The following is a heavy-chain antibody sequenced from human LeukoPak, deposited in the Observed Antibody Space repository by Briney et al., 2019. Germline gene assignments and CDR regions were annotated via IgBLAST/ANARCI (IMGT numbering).Heavy chain of an antibody. V-gene: IGHV1-2*02. CDR2: INPNSGGT. CDR3: ARDLMVYAITTYGFDY. J-gene: IGHJ4*02. CDR1: GYTFTGYY. Sequence: ASVKVSCKASGYTFTGYYMHWVRQAPGQGLEWMGWINPNSGGTNYAQKFQGRVTMTRDTSISTAYMELSRLRSDDTAVYYCARDLMVYAITTYGFDYWGQGTLVTVSS. D-gene: IGHD2-8*02.